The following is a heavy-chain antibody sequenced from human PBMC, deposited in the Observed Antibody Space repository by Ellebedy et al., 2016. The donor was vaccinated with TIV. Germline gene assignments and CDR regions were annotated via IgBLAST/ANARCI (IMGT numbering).Heavy chain of an antibody. Sequence: GESLKISCAASGFTFSNAWMSWVRQAPGKGLEWVGRIKSKTDGGTTDYAAPVKGRFTISRDDSKNTLYLQMNSLKTEDTAVYYCTTGMYYYGKRRDYWGQGTLVTVSS. CDR2: IKSKTDGGTT. J-gene: IGHJ4*02. CDR1: GFTFSNAW. V-gene: IGHV3-15*01. CDR3: TTGMYYYGKRRDY. D-gene: IGHD3-10*01.